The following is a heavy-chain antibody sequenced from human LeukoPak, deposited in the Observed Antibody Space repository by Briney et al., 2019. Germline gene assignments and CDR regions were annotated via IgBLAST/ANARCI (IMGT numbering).Heavy chain of an antibody. CDR3: ARASRIAAADSFDY. Sequence: SETLSLTCTVSGGSISSGGYYWSWIRQHPGKGLEWIGYIYYSGSTYYNPSLKSRVTISVDTSKNQFSLKLSSVTAADTAVYYCARASRIAAADSFDYWGQGTLVTVSS. V-gene: IGHV4-31*03. D-gene: IGHD6-13*01. CDR2: IYYSGST. J-gene: IGHJ4*02. CDR1: GGSISSGGYY.